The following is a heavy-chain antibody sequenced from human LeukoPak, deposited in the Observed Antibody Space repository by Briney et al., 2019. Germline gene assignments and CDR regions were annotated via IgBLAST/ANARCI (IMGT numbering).Heavy chain of an antibody. CDR2: IWYDGSNK. CDR3: ARDLRRSGFGELLYANYYYYGMDV. CDR1: GFTFSSYA. V-gene: IGHV3-33*08. D-gene: IGHD3-10*01. J-gene: IGHJ6*02. Sequence: GGSLRLSCAASGFTFSSYAMHWVRQAPGKGLEWVAVIWYDGSNKYYADSVKGRFTISRDNSKNTLYLQMNSLRAEDTAVYYCARDLRRSGFGELLYANYYYYGMDVWGQGTTVTVSS.